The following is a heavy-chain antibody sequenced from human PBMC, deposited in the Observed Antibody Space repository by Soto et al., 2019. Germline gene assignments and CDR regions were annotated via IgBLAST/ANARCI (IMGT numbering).Heavy chain of an antibody. D-gene: IGHD6-13*01. V-gene: IGHV1-2*02. CDR3: ARYISQYSSSNKSIYYYYGMEV. Sequence: ASVKVSCKASGYTFTGYYMHWVRQAPGQGLEWMGWINPNSGGTNYAQKFQGRVTMTRDTSISTAYMELSRLRSDDTAVYYCARYISQYSSSNKSIYYYYGMEVWCKGITVTVS. J-gene: IGHJ6*04. CDR2: INPNSGGT. CDR1: GYTFTGYY.